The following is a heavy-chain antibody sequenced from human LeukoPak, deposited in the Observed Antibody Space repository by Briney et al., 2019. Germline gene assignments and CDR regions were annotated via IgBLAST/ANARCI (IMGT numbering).Heavy chain of an antibody. Sequence: GGSLRLSCAASGLTFSRYSMNWVRQAPGKGLEWVSVLYSGGTTYYADSVKGRFTISRDNSKNTLYLQMNSLRAEDTAVYYCAGRYDSSGYPLHWGQGTLVTVSS. CDR2: LYSGGTT. D-gene: IGHD3-22*01. J-gene: IGHJ4*02. CDR3: AGRYDSSGYPLH. V-gene: IGHV3-53*01. CDR1: GLTFSRYS.